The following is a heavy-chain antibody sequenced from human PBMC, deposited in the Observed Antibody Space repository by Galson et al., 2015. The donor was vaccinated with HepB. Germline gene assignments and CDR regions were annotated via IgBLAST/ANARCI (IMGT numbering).Heavy chain of an antibody. J-gene: IGHJ6*03. Sequence: CAISGDSVSNNSPAWNWIRQSPSRGLEWLGRTYYRSKWYIDYAESVKSRITINPDTSKNQFSLQLNSVTPEDTAVYYCARARGYMDVWGRGTTVTVSS. CDR1: GDSVSNNSPA. V-gene: IGHV6-1*01. CDR3: ARARGYMDV. CDR2: TYYRSKWYI.